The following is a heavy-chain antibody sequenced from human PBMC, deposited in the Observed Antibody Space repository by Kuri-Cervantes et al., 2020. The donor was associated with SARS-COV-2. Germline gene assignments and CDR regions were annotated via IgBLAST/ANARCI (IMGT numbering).Heavy chain of an antibody. J-gene: IGHJ5*02. CDR2: IYYSGST. D-gene: IGHD1-26*01. V-gene: IGHV4-59*11. CDR3: AREWELLRGWFDP. CDR1: GGSISSHY. Sequence: SETLSLTCTVSGGSISSHYWSWIRQPPGKGLEWIGYIYYSGSTNYNPSLKSRVTISVDTSKNQFSLKLSSVTAAHTAVYYCAREWELLRGWFDPWGQGTLVTVSS.